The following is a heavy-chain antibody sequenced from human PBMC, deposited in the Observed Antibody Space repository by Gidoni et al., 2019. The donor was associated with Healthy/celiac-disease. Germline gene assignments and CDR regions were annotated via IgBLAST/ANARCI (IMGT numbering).Heavy chain of an antibody. Sequence: QLQLVQSGSEVKKPGASVKVSCNPSGYTFTRYYLPWVRQAPGQGLEWMGWINPNSGGTNYAQKFQGRVTMTRDTSISTAYMELSRLRSDDTAVYYCARESVRHRDIVVVPAAIRGFDFDYWGQGTLVTVSS. J-gene: IGHJ4*02. CDR3: ARESVRHRDIVVVPAAIRGFDFDY. CDR1: GYTFTRYY. D-gene: IGHD2-2*02. V-gene: IGHV1-2*02. CDR2: INPNSGGT.